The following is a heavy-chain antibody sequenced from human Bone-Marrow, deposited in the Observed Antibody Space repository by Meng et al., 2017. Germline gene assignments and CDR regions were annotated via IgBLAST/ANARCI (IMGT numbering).Heavy chain of an antibody. CDR3: ARDGHVLLWFGELPNPFFDY. CDR2: IYYSGST. V-gene: IGHV4-39*07. J-gene: IGHJ4*02. Sequence: SETLSLTCTVSGGSISSSSYYWGWIRQPPGKGLEWIGSIYYSGSTYYNPSLKSRVTISVDTSKNQFSLKLSSVIAADTAVYYCARDGHVLLWFGELPNPFFDYWGQGTLVTVSS. CDR1: GGSISSSSYY. D-gene: IGHD3-10*01.